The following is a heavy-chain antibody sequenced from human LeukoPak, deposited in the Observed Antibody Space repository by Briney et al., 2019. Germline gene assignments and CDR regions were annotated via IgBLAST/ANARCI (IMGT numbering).Heavy chain of an antibody. CDR1: GGSISSYY. D-gene: IGHD6-19*01. CDR2: IYYSGST. Sequence: PSETLSLTCTVSGGSISSYYWNWIRQPPGKGLEWIGYIYYSGSTNYNPSLKSRVTISVDTSKNQFSLKVSSVTAADTAIYYCARDGRAGSLFAYWGQGTLVTVSS. J-gene: IGHJ4*02. V-gene: IGHV4-59*01. CDR3: ARDGRAGSLFAY.